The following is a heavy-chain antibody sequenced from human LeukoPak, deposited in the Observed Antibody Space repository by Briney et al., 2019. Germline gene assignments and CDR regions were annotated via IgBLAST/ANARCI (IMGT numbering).Heavy chain of an antibody. CDR2: INPSGGNT. J-gene: IGHJ4*02. CDR1: GYTFTSYY. V-gene: IGHV1-46*01. Sequence: ASVEVSCKASGYTFTSYYLHWVRQAPGQGLEWMGIINPSGGNTNYAQKFQGRVTTTRDTSTSTVYMELSSLRSEDTAVYYCARGNGSLDYWGQGTLVTVSS. D-gene: IGHD3-10*01. CDR3: ARGNGSLDY.